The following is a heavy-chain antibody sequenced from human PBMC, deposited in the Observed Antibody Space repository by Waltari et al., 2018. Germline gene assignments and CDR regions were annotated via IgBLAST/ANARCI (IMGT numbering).Heavy chain of an antibody. CDR3: ARDEYSSSAATWWFDP. V-gene: IGHV4-30-2*01. D-gene: IGHD6-6*01. Sequence: QLQLQESGSGLVKPSQTLSLTCAVSGGSISSGGYTWSWIRQPPGKGLEWIGYIYHSGSTYYNPSLKSRVTISVDRSKNQFSLKLSSVTAADTAVYYCARDEYSSSAATWWFDPWGQGTLVTVSS. CDR2: IYHSGST. CDR1: GGSISSGGYT. J-gene: IGHJ5*02.